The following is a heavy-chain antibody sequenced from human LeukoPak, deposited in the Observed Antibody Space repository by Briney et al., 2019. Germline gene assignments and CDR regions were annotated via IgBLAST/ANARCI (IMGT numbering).Heavy chain of an antibody. Sequence: GGSLRLSCAASGSTFSIYSMNWVRQAPGKGLEWVSSISSSSSFIYYADSVKGRFTISRDNAKNSLYLQMNSLRAEDTAVYYCARGSSSGWHYDYWGQRTLVTVSS. CDR3: ARGSSSGWHYDY. CDR2: ISSSSSFI. V-gene: IGHV3-21*01. CDR1: GSTFSIYS. D-gene: IGHD6-19*01. J-gene: IGHJ4*02.